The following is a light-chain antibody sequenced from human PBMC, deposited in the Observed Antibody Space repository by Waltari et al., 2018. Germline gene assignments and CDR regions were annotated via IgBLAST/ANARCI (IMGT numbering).Light chain of an antibody. V-gene: IGKV4-1*01. CDR3: QQYYSTPLT. J-gene: IGKJ4*01. CDR1: QSVLYSSNNNKNY. Sequence: DIVMTQSPNSLSVSMGVRAYSTCKSSQSVLYSSNNNKNYLAWYQQKSGQPPKLLIYWASTRESGVPDRFSGSGSGTDFTLTISSLQAEDMAVYYCQQYYSTPLTFGGGTKVEIK. CDR2: WAS.